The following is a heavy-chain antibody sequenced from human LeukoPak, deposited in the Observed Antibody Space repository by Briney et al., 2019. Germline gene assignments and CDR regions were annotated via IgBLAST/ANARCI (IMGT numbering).Heavy chain of an antibody. CDR1: GFTFDDYA. J-gene: IGHJ4*02. CDR3: AKDGLDTPAVGYFDY. CDR2: ISWNSGSI. Sequence: PGRSLRLSCAASGFTFDDYAMHWVRQAPGKGLEWVSGISWNSGSIGYADSVKGRFTISRDNAKNSLYLQTNSLRAEDTGLYYCAKDGLDTPAVGYFDYWGQGTLVTVSS. V-gene: IGHV3-9*01. D-gene: IGHD4-23*01.